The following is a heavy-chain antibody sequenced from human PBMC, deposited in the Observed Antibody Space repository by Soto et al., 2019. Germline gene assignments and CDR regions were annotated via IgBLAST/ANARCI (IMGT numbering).Heavy chain of an antibody. CDR1: GGNCIDYY. D-gene: IGHD6-6*01. CDR3: ARGRAVEYRSWRYYSAY. Sequence: PSETLCDTNSVVGGNCIDYYWRRIRQTQGKGLEWIGEINHSGSTNYNPSLKSRVTISVDTSKNQFSLKLSSVTAADTAVYFCARGRAVEYRSWRYYSAYWRHGT. J-gene: IGHJ4*01. V-gene: IGHV4-34*01. CDR2: INHSGST.